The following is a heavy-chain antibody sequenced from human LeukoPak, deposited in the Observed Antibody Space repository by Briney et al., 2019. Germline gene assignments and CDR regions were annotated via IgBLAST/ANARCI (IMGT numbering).Heavy chain of an antibody. Sequence: SETLSLSCSVSGGSISTYYWSWIRQPAGKGLEWIGRIYTTGGTNYNPSLKSRVTISVDTSKNQFSLKLSSVTAADTAVYYCARGGDGSWYYFDYWGQGTLVTVSS. J-gene: IGHJ4*02. CDR1: GGSISTYY. CDR3: ARGGDGSWYYFDY. CDR2: IYTTGGT. V-gene: IGHV4-4*07. D-gene: IGHD6-13*01.